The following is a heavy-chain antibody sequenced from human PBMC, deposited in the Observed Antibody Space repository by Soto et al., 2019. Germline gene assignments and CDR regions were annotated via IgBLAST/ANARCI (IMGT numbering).Heavy chain of an antibody. J-gene: IGHJ2*01. CDR3: ARESHDILTGPPWVWYFDL. Sequence: QVQLQQWGAGPLRPLETLSLTCGVSGGSLRGYYWAWIRQSPGKGLEWIGEINDRGSINYNPSLKSRVSISVDASKNHYSRNLRSVTAADTAVYYCARESHDILTGPPWVWYFDLWGRGTLVTVSS. D-gene: IGHD3-9*01. CDR1: GGSLRGYY. V-gene: IGHV4-34*01. CDR2: INDRGSI.